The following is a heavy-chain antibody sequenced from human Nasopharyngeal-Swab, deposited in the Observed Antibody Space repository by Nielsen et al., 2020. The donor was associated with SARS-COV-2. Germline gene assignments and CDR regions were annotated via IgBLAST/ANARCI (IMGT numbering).Heavy chain of an antibody. J-gene: IGHJ4*02. Sequence: SETLSLTCAVYGGPFSGYYWSWIRQPPGKGLEWIGEINHSGTTSYNPSLKSRVTISSDTSKNQFSLKLSSVTAADTAVYYCARGHRSISMIVVVIATAHFYFDSWGRGTLVTVTS. CDR1: GGPFSGYY. CDR3: ARGHRSISMIVVVIATAHFYFDS. CDR2: INHSGTT. V-gene: IGHV4-34*01. D-gene: IGHD3-22*01.